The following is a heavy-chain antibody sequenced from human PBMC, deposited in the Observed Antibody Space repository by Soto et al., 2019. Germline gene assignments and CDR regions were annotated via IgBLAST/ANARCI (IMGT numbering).Heavy chain of an antibody. D-gene: IGHD3-16*02. CDR1: GYTFTSYG. CDR3: ARDGMITFGGVIVIPPYYYYMDV. V-gene: IGHV1-18*01. J-gene: IGHJ6*03. CDR2: ISAYNGNT. Sequence: QVQLVQSGAEVKKPGASVKVSCKASGYTFTSYGISWVRQAPGQGLEWMGWISAYNGNTNYAQKLQGRVTMITDTSRSTAYMELRSLRSDDTAVYYCARDGMITFGGVIVIPPYYYYMDVWGKGTTVTVSS.